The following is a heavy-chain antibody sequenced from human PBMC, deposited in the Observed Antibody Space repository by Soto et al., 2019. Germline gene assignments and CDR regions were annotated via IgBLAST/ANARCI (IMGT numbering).Heavy chain of an antibody. CDR1: GCSISSGDYY. D-gene: IGHD3-10*01. J-gene: IGHJ6*02. CDR3: ARAYYGSGSYYNRGSYYYYGMDV. CDR2: IYYSGST. V-gene: IGHV4-30-4*01. Sequence: PSETLSLTCTVSGCSISSGDYYWGWIRQPPGKGLEWIGYIYYSGSTYYNPSLKSRVTISVDTSKNQFSLKLSSVTAADTAVYYCARAYYGSGSYYNRGSYYYYGMDVWGQGTTVTVSS.